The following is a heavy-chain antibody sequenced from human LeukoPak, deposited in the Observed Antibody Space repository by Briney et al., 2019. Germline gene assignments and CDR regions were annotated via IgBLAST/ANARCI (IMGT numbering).Heavy chain of an antibody. Sequence: GGSLRLSCAPSGFSFRNYGMHWVRQAPGKGLEWVAVIWYDGSNEYYADSVKGRFTISRDNSMNTLSLQMNTLRVEDTAVYYCARDGGGAGTGIDYGMDVWGQGTTVSVSS. CDR2: IWYDGSNE. V-gene: IGHV3-33*01. D-gene: IGHD1-1*01. J-gene: IGHJ6*02. CDR1: GFSFRNYG. CDR3: ARDGGGAGTGIDYGMDV.